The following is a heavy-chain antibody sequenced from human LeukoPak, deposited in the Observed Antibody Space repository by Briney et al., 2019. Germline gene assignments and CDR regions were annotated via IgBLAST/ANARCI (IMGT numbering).Heavy chain of an antibody. D-gene: IGHD2/OR15-2a*01. CDR2: IGPHSSAT. J-gene: IGHJ4*02. Sequence: EASMKVSCKSSGFTFTDYYIHWVRQAAGQGLEWMGYIGPHSSATSSPQEVQGRVTMTSDTSMSTAYMELTRLTSDDTAVYYCAREGNGLLSKDFDYCGQGTLVTVSS. CDR3: AREGNGLLSKDFDY. CDR1: GFTFTDYY. V-gene: IGHV1-2*02.